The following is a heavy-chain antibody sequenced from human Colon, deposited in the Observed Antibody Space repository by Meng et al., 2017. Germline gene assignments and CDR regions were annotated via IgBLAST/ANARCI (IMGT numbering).Heavy chain of an antibody. J-gene: IGHJ4*02. CDR1: GGSNISGGYY. CDR2: ISNSGSA. V-gene: IGHV4-31*02. D-gene: IGHD2-21*01. Sequence: QVKLQESGPGLVKPSQTLSLICSVSGGSNISGGYYWSWIRQHPQKGLEWIGYISNSGSAYYNPSLKSRVSISVDTSKNQFSLKMDTVTAADTALYYCARAGLHSYYFDFWGQGTLVTVSS. CDR3: ARAGLHSYYFDF.